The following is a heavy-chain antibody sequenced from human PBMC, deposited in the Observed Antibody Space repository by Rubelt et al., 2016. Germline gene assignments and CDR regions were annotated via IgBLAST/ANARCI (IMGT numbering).Heavy chain of an antibody. V-gene: IGHV5-51*01. Sequence: KPGESLKIFCRGSGYNFATYWIGWVRQVPGKGLEWMGIIYPGDSDTRYSPSVQGQVTFSADKSLNTAYLQWSSLKASDTAMYYCARLYQNGMDVWGQGTTVSVSS. CDR1: GYNFATYW. D-gene: IGHD2-8*01. CDR2: IYPGDSDT. J-gene: IGHJ6*02. CDR3: ARLYQNGMDV.